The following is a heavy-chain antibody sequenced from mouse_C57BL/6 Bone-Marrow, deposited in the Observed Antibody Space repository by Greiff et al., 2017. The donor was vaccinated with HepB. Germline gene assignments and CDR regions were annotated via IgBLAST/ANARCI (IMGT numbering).Heavy chain of an antibody. Sequence: QVQLQQPGAELVRPGTSVKLSCKASGYTFTSYWMHWVKQRPGQGLEWIGVIDPSDSYTNYNQKFKGKATLTVDTSSSTAYMQLSSLTSEDSAVYYCARAPSYYSNYVAYWGQGTLVTVSA. CDR2: IDPSDSYT. D-gene: IGHD2-5*01. V-gene: IGHV1-59*01. CDR3: ARAPSYYSNYVAY. J-gene: IGHJ3*01. CDR1: GYTFTSYW.